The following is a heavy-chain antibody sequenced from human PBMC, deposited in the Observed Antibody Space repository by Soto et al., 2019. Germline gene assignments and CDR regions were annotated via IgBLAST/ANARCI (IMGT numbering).Heavy chain of an antibody. D-gene: IGHD3-16*01. V-gene: IGHV1-69*02. CDR2: IIPMFGIT. CDR3: ATGALTFGGVLNA. Sequence: QVQLVQSGADVKKPGSSVKVSCKASGATFSSSTFTWVRQAPGQGLEWMGRIIPMFGITNSAQKFQGRLGITADKSTNTVFMDMSSLRSDDTAIYYCATGALTFGGVLNAWGQGTLVTVSS. J-gene: IGHJ4*02. CDR1: GATFSSST.